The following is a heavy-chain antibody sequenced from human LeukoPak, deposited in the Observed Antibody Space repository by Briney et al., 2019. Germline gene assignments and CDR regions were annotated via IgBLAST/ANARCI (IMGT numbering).Heavy chain of an antibody. CDR1: GYTFTSYG. CDR2: ISAYNGNT. CDR3: ARGGYYDYVWGSYRPIDY. Sequence: ASVKVSCKASGYTFTSYGISWVRQAPGQGLEWMGWISAYNGNTNYAQKLQGRVTMTTDTSTSTAYMELRSLRSDDTAVYYCARGGYYDYVWGSYRPIDYWGQGTLATVSS. D-gene: IGHD3-16*02. J-gene: IGHJ4*02. V-gene: IGHV1-18*01.